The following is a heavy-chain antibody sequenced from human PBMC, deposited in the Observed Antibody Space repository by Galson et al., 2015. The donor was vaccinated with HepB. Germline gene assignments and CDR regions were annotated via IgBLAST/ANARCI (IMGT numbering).Heavy chain of an antibody. D-gene: IGHD6-19*01. V-gene: IGHV3-23*01. J-gene: IGHJ3*02. Sequence: SLRLACAAAGFSCRDYAMTWGRRGPWTGLVWAITVSCGGGYTLSADSVMGRFIISRDNSKNTLYLEMNSLRVDDTAVYSCAKDPWGYNSGWTGTFDIWGQGTLVTVSS. CDR3: AKDPWGYNSGWTGTFDI. CDR2: VSCGGGYT. CDR1: GFSCRDYA.